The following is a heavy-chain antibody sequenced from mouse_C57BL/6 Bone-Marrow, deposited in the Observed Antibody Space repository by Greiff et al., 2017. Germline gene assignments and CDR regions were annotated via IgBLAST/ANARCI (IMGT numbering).Heavy chain of an antibody. CDR3: ARDGDDYDVDY. J-gene: IGHJ2*01. D-gene: IGHD2-4*01. CDR1: GYTFTSYG. Sequence: VQLQQSGAELARPGASVKLSCKASGYTFTSYGISWVKQRTGQGLEWIGEIYPRSGNTYYNEKFKGKATLTADKSSSTAYMELSSLTSEDSAVYFLARDGDDYDVDYWGQGTTLTVSS. CDR2: IYPRSGNT. V-gene: IGHV1-81*01.